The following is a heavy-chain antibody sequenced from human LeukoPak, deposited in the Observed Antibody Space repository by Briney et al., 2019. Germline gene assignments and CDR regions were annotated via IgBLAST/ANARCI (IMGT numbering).Heavy chain of an antibody. CDR1: GFTVSSNY. V-gene: IGHV3-53*01. CDR3: ARAPAYSSSSGSFYYYYGMDV. Sequence: GGSLRLSCAASGFTVSSNYMSWVRQAPGKGLEWVSVIYSGGSTYYADSVKGRSTISRDNSKNTLSLQMNSLRAEDTAVYYCARAPAYSSSSGSFYYYYGMDVWGQGTTVTVSS. CDR2: IYSGGST. J-gene: IGHJ6*02. D-gene: IGHD6-6*01.